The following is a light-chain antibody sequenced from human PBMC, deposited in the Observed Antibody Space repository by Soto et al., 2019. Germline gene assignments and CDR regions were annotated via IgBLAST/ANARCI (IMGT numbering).Light chain of an antibody. CDR2: AAS. CDR3: QQSYSTPLT. V-gene: IGKV1-39*01. CDR1: HNINTY. J-gene: IGKJ4*01. Sequence: DIQMTQSPSSLSASVGDRVTITCRASHNINTYLNWYQQKPGKAPNLLISAASSLKSGVPSRFSGSGSGTDFTLTISSLQPEDSATYYCQQSYSTPLTFGGGTKVEIE.